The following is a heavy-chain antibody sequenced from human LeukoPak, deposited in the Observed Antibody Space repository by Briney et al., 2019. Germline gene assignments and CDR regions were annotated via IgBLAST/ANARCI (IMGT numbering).Heavy chain of an antibody. CDR3: ARSQTYDAFDI. CDR2: INAGNGNT. Sequence: GASVKVSCKASGYTFTSYAMHWVRQAPGQRLEWMGWINAGNGNTKYSQEFQGRVTVTRDTSASTAYMELSSLRSEDMAVYYCARSQTYDAFDIWGQGTMVTVSS. J-gene: IGHJ3*02. V-gene: IGHV1-3*03. CDR1: GYTFTSYA.